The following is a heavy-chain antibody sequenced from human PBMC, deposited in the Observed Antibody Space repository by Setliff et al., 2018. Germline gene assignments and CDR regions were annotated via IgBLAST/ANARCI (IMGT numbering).Heavy chain of an antibody. Sequence: SETLSLTCTVSGDSISSSGYSSRSYYWSWIRQPPGKGLEWIGEINHSGSTNYNPSLKSRVTISVDTSKTQFSLKLSSVTAADTAVDYCARGRGMVRGPRGAYDWFDPWGQGTLVTVSS. CDR2: INHSGST. V-gene: IGHV4-39*07. J-gene: IGHJ5*02. CDR3: ARGRGMVRGPRGAYDWFDP. CDR1: GDSISSSGYSSRSYY. D-gene: IGHD3-10*01.